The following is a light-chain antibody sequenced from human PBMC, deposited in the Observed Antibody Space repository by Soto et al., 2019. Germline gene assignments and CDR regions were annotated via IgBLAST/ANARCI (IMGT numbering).Light chain of an antibody. CDR1: QSVSSSY. J-gene: IGKJ1*01. CDR3: QQFRNWPWT. Sequence: EIVLTQSPGTLSLSPGERATLSCRASQSVSSSYLAWYQHKPGQAPRLLIHGASTRATGVPARISGSGSGTEFTLTISSLQSEDFAVYYCQQFRNWPWTFGQGTKVDI. CDR2: GAS. V-gene: IGKV3-20*01.